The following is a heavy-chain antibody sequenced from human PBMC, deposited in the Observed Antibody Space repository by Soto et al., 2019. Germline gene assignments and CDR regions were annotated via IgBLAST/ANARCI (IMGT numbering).Heavy chain of an antibody. CDR1: GYTFTGYY. CDR3: ARDATLAAAAHHDNWFDP. J-gene: IGHJ5*02. Sequence: ASVKVSCKASGYTFTGYYMHWVRQAPGQGLEWMGWINPNSGGTNYAQKFQGWVTMTRDTSLSTAYMELSRLRSDDTAVYYCARDATLAAAAHHDNWFDPWGQGTLVTVSS. V-gene: IGHV1-2*04. D-gene: IGHD6-6*01. CDR2: INPNSGGT.